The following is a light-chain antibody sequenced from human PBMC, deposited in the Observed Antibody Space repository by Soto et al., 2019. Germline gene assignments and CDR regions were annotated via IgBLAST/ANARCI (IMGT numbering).Light chain of an antibody. Sequence: DIQLTQSPSSLSASVGDRITITCQASRDIAHYLSWYQQKPGKAPQLLVYDASKLQTGAPSRFSGSASGTDFTFGISSLQPEDRATYFCQQYDDLPLTFGGGTKVEIK. CDR3: QQYDDLPLT. J-gene: IGKJ4*01. V-gene: IGKV1-33*01. CDR2: DAS. CDR1: RDIAHY.